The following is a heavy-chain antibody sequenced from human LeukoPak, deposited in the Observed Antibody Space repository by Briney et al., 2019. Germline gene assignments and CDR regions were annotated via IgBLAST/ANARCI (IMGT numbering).Heavy chain of an antibody. D-gene: IGHD3-3*01. CDR1: GGSFSGYY. V-gene: IGHV4-34*01. Sequence: PSETLSLTCAVHGGSFSGYYWSWIRQPPGKGLEWIGEINHSGSTNYNPSLKSRVTISVDTSKNQFSLKLSSVTAADTAVYYCARRSFTIFGVVTLFDYWGQGTLVTVSS. CDR3: ARRSFTIFGVVTLFDY. J-gene: IGHJ4*02. CDR2: INHSGST.